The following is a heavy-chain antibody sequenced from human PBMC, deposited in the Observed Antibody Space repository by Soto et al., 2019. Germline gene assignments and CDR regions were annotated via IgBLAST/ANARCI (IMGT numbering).Heavy chain of an antibody. CDR3: AGSAILRTLLGAFDI. CDR2: IIPIFGTA. CDR1: GGTFSSYA. V-gene: IGHV1-69*01. D-gene: IGHD2-15*01. Sequence: QVQLVQSGAEVKKPGSSVKVSCKASGGTFSSYAISWVRQAPVQGLEWMGGIIPIFGTANYAQKFQGRVPITADESRSTAYMELSSLRSEDTAVYYCAGSAILRTLLGAFDIWGQGTMVTVSS. J-gene: IGHJ3*02.